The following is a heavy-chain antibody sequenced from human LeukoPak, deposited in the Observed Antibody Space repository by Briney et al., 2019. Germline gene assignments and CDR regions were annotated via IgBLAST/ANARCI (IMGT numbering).Heavy chain of an antibody. CDR3: ARDRGYSYGHGSYFDY. V-gene: IGHV4-39*07. CDR2: IYYSGST. Sequence: SETLSLTCTVSGGSISSSSYYWGWIRQPPGKGLEWIGSIYYSGSTNYNPSLKSRVTISVDTSKNQFSLKLSSVTAADTAVYYCARDRGYSYGHGSYFDYWGQGTLVTVSS. D-gene: IGHD5-18*01. J-gene: IGHJ4*02. CDR1: GGSISSSSYY.